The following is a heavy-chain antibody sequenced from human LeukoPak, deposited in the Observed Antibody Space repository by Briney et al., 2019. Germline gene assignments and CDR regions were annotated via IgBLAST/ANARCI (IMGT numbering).Heavy chain of an antibody. D-gene: IGHD3-16*02. CDR3: AQGDMITFGGVIVSLHFDY. CDR2: INPNSGGT. V-gene: IGHV1-2*02. CDR1: GYTFTSYY. Sequence: ASVKVSCKASGYTFTSYYMHWVRQAPGQGLEWMGWINPNSGGTNYAQKFQGRVTMTRDTSISTAYMELSRLRSDDTAVYYCAQGDMITFGGVIVSLHFDYWGQGTLVTVSS. J-gene: IGHJ4*02.